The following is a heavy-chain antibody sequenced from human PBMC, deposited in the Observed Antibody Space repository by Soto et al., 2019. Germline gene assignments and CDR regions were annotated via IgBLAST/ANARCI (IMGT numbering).Heavy chain of an antibody. CDR2: ISSNGGTI. Sequence: PGGSLRLSCAASGFTFSSYEMDWVRQAPGKGLEWVAYISSNGGTIYYGDSVKGRFTISRDNADNSLYLQMNSLRAEDTAVYYCTKEKSVMHSGYDVFDIWGRGTMVTVSS. CDR3: TKEKSVMHSGYDVFDI. V-gene: IGHV3-48*03. CDR1: GFTFSSYE. J-gene: IGHJ3*02. D-gene: IGHD5-12*01.